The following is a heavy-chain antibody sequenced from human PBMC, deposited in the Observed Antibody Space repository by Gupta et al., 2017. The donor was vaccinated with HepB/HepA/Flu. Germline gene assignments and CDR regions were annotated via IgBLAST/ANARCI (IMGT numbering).Heavy chain of an antibody. D-gene: IGHD4-17*01. CDR1: GFTFDDYA. CDR2: ISWNSGSI. CDR3: AKDGGYDYGDYFVAFDI. Sequence: EVQLVESGGGLVQPGRSLRLSCAASGFTFDDYAMHWVRQAPGKGLEWVSGISWNSGSIGYADSVKGRFTISRDNAKNSLYLQMNSLRAEDTALYYCAKDGGYDYGDYFVAFDIWGQGTMVTVSS. J-gene: IGHJ3*02. V-gene: IGHV3-9*01.